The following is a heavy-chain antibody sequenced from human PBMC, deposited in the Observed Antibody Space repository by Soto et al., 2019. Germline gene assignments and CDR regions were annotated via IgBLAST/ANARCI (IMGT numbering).Heavy chain of an antibody. CDR1: GFSFSTYA. Sequence: EEQLLESGGGLAQPGGSLRLSCAASGFSFSTYALHWVRQAPGKGLEWVSGITKNGGGTYYAEFVKGRFTISRDNSQNPLYLQMDSLRVEDTALYYCAKGSWKGDFWGQGTLVTVSS. CDR2: ITKNGGGT. V-gene: IGHV3-23*01. J-gene: IGHJ4*02. CDR3: AKGSWKGDF. D-gene: IGHD1-1*01.